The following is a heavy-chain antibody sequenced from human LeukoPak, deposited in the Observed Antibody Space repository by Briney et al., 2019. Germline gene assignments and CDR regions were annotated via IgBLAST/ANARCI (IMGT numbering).Heavy chain of an antibody. V-gene: IGHV3-66*02. J-gene: IGHJ3*02. CDR3: AKDRVTTVVTPAFDI. Sequence: PGGSLRLSCAASGFTVSSKYMGWVRQAPGKGLEWVSVIHPGGTKYYADSVKGRFTISRDNSKNTLYLQMNSLRAEDTAVYYCAKDRVTTVVTPAFDIWGQGTMVTVSS. CDR1: GFTVSSKY. CDR2: IHPGGTK. D-gene: IGHD4-23*01.